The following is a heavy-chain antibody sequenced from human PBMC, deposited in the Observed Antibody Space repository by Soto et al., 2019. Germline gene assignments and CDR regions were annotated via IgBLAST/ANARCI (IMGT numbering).Heavy chain of an antibody. V-gene: IGHV4-34*01. CDR2: INHSGST. CDR1: GGSFSGYY. Sequence: SETLSLTCAVYGGSFSGYYWSWIRQPPGKGLEWIGEINHSGSTNYNPSLKSRVTISVDTSKNQFSLKLSSVTAADTAVYYCASSTHCSSTSCYSYYYYMDVWGKWTTVTVSS. D-gene: IGHD2-2*01. CDR3: ASSTHCSSTSCYSYYYYMDV. J-gene: IGHJ6*03.